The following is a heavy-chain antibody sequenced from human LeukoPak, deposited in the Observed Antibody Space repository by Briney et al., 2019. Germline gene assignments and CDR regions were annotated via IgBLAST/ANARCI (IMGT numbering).Heavy chain of an antibody. CDR1: GGTFSSYA. V-gene: IGHV1-69*04. CDR2: IIPILGIA. Sequence: SVKVSCKASGGTFSSYAISWVRQAPGQGLEWMGRIIPILGIANYAQKFQGRVTITADKSTSTACMELSSLRSEDTAVYYCARSLGGMAPDYWGQGTLVTVSS. CDR3: ARSLGGMAPDY. D-gene: IGHD5-24*01. J-gene: IGHJ4*02.